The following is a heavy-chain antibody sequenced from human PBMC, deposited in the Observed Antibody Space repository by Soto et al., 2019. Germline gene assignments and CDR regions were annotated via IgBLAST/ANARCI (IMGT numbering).Heavy chain of an antibody. CDR3: AAVVAAIGWFDP. J-gene: IGHJ5*02. CDR2: INHSGST. D-gene: IGHD2-15*01. Sequence: KTSETLSLTCAVYGGSFSGYYWSWIRQPPGKGLEWIGEINHSGSTNYKSSLKSRVTISVDTSKNQFSLKLSSVTAADTAVYYCAAVVAAIGWFDPWGQGTLVTVSS. V-gene: IGHV4-34*01. CDR1: GGSFSGYY.